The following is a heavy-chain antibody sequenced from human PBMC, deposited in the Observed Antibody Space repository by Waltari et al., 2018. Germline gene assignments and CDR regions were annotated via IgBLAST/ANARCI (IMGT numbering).Heavy chain of an antibody. CDR3: ARSLRFFPYYMDV. Sequence: QVQLQESGPGLVKPSETLSLTCTVSGGSISSYYWSWIRQPAGKGLEWIGRIYTSGSTNNTPSLKSRVTMSVDTSKNQFSLKLSSVTAADTAVYYCARSLRFFPYYMDVWGKGTTVTVSS. CDR2: IYTSGST. D-gene: IGHD3-3*01. V-gene: IGHV4-4*07. CDR1: GGSISSYY. J-gene: IGHJ6*03.